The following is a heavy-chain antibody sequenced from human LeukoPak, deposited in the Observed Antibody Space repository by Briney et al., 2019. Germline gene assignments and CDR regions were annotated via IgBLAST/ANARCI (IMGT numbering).Heavy chain of an antibody. CDR3: AKDGLGAAAGSFDY. CDR2: ISGSGGST. V-gene: IGHV3-23*01. D-gene: IGHD6-13*01. CDR1: GFTFSSYA. J-gene: IGHJ4*02. Sequence: GGSLSLSCAASGFTFSSYAMSWVRQAPRKGLEWVSAISGSGGSTYYADSVKGRFTISRDNSQNTLYLQMNSQRAEDTAVYYCAKDGLGAAAGSFDYWGQGTLVTVSS.